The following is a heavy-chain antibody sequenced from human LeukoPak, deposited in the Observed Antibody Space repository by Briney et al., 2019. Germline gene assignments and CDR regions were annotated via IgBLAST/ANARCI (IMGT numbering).Heavy chain of an antibody. Sequence: ASEKVSCKASGYSFTSNYIHWVRQAPGQGLEWMGMTYPSDGSTSYAQKFQSRVTVTRDTSTSTVHMELSGLRSEDTAVYYCARDQEAFDYWGQGTLVTVSS. J-gene: IGHJ4*02. CDR2: TYPSDGST. CDR1: GYSFTSNY. CDR3: ARDQEAFDY. V-gene: IGHV1-46*01.